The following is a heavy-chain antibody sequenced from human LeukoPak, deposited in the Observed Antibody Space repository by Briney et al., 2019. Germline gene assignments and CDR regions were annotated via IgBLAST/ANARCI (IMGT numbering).Heavy chain of an antibody. CDR2: IYYSGST. CDR1: GGSISSSSYY. V-gene: IGHV4-39*07. J-gene: IGHJ4*02. D-gene: IGHD5-24*01. Sequence: SETLSLTCTVSGGSISSSSYYWGWIRQPPGKGLEWIGSIYYSGSTYYNPPLKSRVTISVDTSKNQFSLKLSSVTAADTAVYYCARGDGYLSPYFDYWGQGTLVTVSS. CDR3: ARGDGYLSPYFDY.